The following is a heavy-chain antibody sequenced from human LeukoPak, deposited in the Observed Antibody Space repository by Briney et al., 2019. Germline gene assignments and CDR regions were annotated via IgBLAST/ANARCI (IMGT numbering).Heavy chain of an antibody. CDR2: ISSSSSYI. J-gene: IGHJ4*02. CDR3: ARVAVAGQYYFDY. D-gene: IGHD6-19*01. Sequence: GGSLRLSCPASGFTFSSYSMNWVRQAPGKGLEWVSSISSSSSYIYYADSVKGRFTISRDNAKNSLYLQMNSLRAEDTAVYYCARVAVAGQYYFDYWGQGTLVTVSS. V-gene: IGHV3-21*01. CDR1: GFTFSSYS.